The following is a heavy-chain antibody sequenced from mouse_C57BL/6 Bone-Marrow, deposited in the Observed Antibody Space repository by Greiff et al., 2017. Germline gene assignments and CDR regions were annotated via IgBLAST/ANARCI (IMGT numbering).Heavy chain of an antibody. J-gene: IGHJ1*03. CDR3: ARWEITTVVATYWYFDV. CDR1: GYAFSSSW. CDR2: IYPGDGDT. Sequence: QVQLQQSGPELVKPGASVKISCKASGYAFSSSWMNWVKQRPGKGLEWIGRIYPGDGDTNYNGKFKGKATLTAVKSSSTAYMQLSSLTSEDSAVYFCARWEITTVVATYWYFDVWGTGTTVTVSS. V-gene: IGHV1-82*01. D-gene: IGHD1-1*01.